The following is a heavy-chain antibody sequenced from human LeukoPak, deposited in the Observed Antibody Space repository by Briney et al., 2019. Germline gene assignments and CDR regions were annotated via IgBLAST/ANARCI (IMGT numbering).Heavy chain of an antibody. V-gene: IGHV3-21*01. Sequence: GGSLRLSCAASGFIFSSYGMSWVRQAPGKGLEWVSSISSSSSYIYYADSVKGRFTISRDNAKNSLYLQMNSLRAEDTAVYYCARDLYRIVVVPHYFDYWGQGTLVTVSS. D-gene: IGHD3-22*01. J-gene: IGHJ4*02. CDR2: ISSSSSYI. CDR1: GFIFSSYG. CDR3: ARDLYRIVVVPHYFDY.